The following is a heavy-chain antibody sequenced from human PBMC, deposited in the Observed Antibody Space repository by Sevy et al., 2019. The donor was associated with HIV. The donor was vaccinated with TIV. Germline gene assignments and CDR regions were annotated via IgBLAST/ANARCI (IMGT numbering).Heavy chain of an antibody. CDR2: IYYSGST. J-gene: IGHJ6*02. Sequence: ETLSLTCTVSGGSISSYYWSWIRQPPGKGLEWIGYIYYSGSTNYNPSLKSRVTISVDTSKNQFSLKLSSVTAADTAVYYCARLDGDYDYYYGMDVWGQGTTVTVSS. CDR1: GGSISSYY. D-gene: IGHD4-17*01. V-gene: IGHV4-59*12. CDR3: ARLDGDYDYYYGMDV.